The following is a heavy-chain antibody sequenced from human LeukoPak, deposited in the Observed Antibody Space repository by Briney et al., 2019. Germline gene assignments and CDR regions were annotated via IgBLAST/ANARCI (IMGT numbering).Heavy chain of an antibody. CDR1: DGSISSSSYY. D-gene: IGHD3-22*01. Sequence: SETLSLTYAFCDGSISSSSYYWGWIRQPPGKGLEWIGSIYYSGSTYYNPSRKSRVTISVHTSKNQSSLKLSSVTAADTAVYYCARNAYYYDSSGYYYMGYYFDYWGQGTLVTVSS. CDR3: ARNAYYYDSSGYYYMGYYFDY. CDR2: IYYSGST. J-gene: IGHJ4*02. V-gene: IGHV4-39*01.